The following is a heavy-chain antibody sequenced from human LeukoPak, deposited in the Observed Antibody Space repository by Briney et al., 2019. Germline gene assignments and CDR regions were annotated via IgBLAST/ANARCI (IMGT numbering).Heavy chain of an antibody. CDR1: GFTFSSYA. Sequence: GGSLRLSCAASGFTFSSYAMHWVRQAPGKGLEWVAVISYDGSNKYYADSVKGRFTISRDNSKNTLYLQMKSLRAEDTAVYYCARDLWFGELYYYYGMDVWGQGTTVTVSS. V-gene: IGHV3-30-3*01. D-gene: IGHD3-10*01. CDR3: ARDLWFGELYYYYGMDV. CDR2: ISYDGSNK. J-gene: IGHJ6*02.